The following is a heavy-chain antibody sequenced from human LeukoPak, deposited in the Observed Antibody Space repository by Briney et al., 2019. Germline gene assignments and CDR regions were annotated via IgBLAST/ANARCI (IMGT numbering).Heavy chain of an antibody. V-gene: IGHV1-2*02. CDR1: GYTFTGYY. D-gene: IGHD3-16*01. J-gene: IGHJ6*02. Sequence: GASVKVSCKASGYTFTGYYMHWVRQAPGQGLEWMGWSNPNSGDTKYAQKFQGRVTMTRDTSISTVYMGLSRLRSDDTAVYYCARDRNDDYYYGMDVWGQGTTVTVSS. CDR3: ARDRNDDYYYGMDV. CDR2: SNPNSGDT.